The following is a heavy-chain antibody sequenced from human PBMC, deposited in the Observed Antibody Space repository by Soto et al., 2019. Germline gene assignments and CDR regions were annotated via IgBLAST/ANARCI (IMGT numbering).Heavy chain of an antibody. CDR2: IIPILGIA. CDR3: ARDVFTFAPDAGGEMNAFDI. V-gene: IGHV1-69*04. J-gene: IGHJ3*02. D-gene: IGHD6-25*01. CDR1: GGTFSSYT. Sequence: GASVKVSCKASGGTFSSYTISWVRQAPGQGLEWMGRIIPILGIANYAQKFQGRVTITADESTSTAYMELSSLRSEDTAVYYCARDVFTFAPDAGGEMNAFDIWGQGTMVTVSS.